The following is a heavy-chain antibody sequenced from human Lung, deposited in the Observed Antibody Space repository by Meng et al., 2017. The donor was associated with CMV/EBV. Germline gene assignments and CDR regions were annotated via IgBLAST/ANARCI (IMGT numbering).Heavy chain of an antibody. CDR3: ARGVGEFLGWEMGY. Sequence: EGLLVGSGGVCVQPGGSLKLSCAASGFTFSSHWMHWVRQTPGKGLVWVSRLDGDGSDTTYADSVKGRFTISRDNAKNTLYLQMNSLRVEDTAIYYCARGVGEFLGWEMGYWGQGTLVTVSS. D-gene: IGHD1-26*01. V-gene: IGHV3-74*01. CDR2: LDGDGSDT. CDR1: GFTFSSHW. J-gene: IGHJ4*02.